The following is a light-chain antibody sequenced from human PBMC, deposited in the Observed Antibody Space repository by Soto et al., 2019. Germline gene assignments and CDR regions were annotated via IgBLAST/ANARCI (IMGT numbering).Light chain of an antibody. J-gene: IGKJ1*01. CDR3: QQYGISPTWT. CDR2: GAS. CDR1: QSVRSSY. V-gene: IGKV3-20*01. Sequence: EIVLTPSPDTLPLSPCERATLSFSASQSVRSSYLAWYQQKPGQAPRLLIYGASSRATGIPDRFSGSGSGTDFTLTISRLEPEDFAVYYCQQYGISPTWTFGQGTKVDIK.